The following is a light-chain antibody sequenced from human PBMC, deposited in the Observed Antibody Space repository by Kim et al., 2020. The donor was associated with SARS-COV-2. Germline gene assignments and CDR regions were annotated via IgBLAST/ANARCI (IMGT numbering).Light chain of an antibody. CDR1: QSISSW. CDR3: QQYNSYSSWT. J-gene: IGKJ1*01. CDR2: KAS. Sequence: SVGDRVTITCRASQSISSWLAWYQQKPGKAPKLLIYKASSLESGVPSRFSGSGSGSEFTLTISSLQPDDFATYYCQQYNSYSSWTFGQGTKVDIK. V-gene: IGKV1-5*03.